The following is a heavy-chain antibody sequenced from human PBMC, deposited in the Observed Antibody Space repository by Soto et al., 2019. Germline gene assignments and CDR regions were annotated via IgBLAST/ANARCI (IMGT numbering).Heavy chain of an antibody. J-gene: IGHJ4*02. D-gene: IGHD3-3*01. Sequence: QVQLVESGGGVVQPGRSLRLSCAASGFTFSSYAMHWVRQAPGKGLEWVAVISYDGSNKYYADSVKGRFTISRDNSKNALDLQMNSQRAEDTALYYCARDRAWRFLEWSFDYWGQGTLVTVSS. CDR1: GFTFSSYA. CDR2: ISYDGSNK. V-gene: IGHV3-30-3*01. CDR3: ARDRAWRFLEWSFDY.